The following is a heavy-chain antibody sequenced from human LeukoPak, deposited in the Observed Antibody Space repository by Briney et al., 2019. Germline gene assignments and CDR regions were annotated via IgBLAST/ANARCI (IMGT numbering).Heavy chain of an antibody. CDR1: GYTFTSYG. V-gene: IGHV1-18*01. J-gene: IGHJ6*03. Sequence: ASVKVSCKASGYTFTSYGIGWVRQAPGQGLEWMGWISAYNGNTNYAQKLQGRVTMTTDTSTSTAYMELRSLRSDDTAVYYCASGITMVRGDPFYYYYMDVWGKGTTVTVSS. D-gene: IGHD3-10*01. CDR2: ISAYNGNT. CDR3: ASGITMVRGDPFYYYYMDV.